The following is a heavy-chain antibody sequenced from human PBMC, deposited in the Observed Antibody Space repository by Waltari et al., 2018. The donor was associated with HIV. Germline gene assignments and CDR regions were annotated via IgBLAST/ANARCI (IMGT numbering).Heavy chain of an antibody. CDR1: KTSGDTFSSYS. CDR2: ILPILGVV. D-gene: IGHD6-19*01. J-gene: IGHJ4*02. Sequence: QVQLVQSGAEVKKPGSSVKISCKASKTSGDTFSSYSIIWVRQAPGKGLERMERILPILGVVNYAQKLQGRVTITADKLATTAYMEVSGLRSEDTAVYYCARGHGAVARIWDQGTPVIVSS. V-gene: IGHV1-69*02. CDR3: ARGHGAVARI.